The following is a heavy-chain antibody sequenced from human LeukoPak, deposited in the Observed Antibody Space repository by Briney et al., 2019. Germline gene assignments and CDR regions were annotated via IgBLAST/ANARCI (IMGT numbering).Heavy chain of an antibody. CDR1: GFTFSSYS. CDR2: ISSSSSYI. D-gene: IGHD3-22*01. CDR3: ARVVSEYYYDSSGYYSH. Sequence: KAGGSLRLSCAASGFTFSSYSMNWVRQAPGKGLEWVSSISSSSSYIYYADSVKGRFTISRDNAKNSLYLQMNSLRAEDTAVYYCARVVSEYYYDSSGYYSHWGQGTLVTVSS. J-gene: IGHJ4*02. V-gene: IGHV3-21*01.